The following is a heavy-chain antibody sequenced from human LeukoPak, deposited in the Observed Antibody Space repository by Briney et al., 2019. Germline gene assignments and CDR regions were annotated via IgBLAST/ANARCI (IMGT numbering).Heavy chain of an antibody. V-gene: IGHV4-59*11. CDR3: ARALYDSSGYYSYYFDY. D-gene: IGHD3-22*01. Sequence: PSGTLSLTCTFSGGSTSCHYWSWIRQPPGKGLEWMGYIYYSGSTNYNRSLKSRVTISVDTSKTQFSLKLSSVTAADTAVYYYARALYDSSGYYSYYFDYWGQGTLVTVSS. CDR1: GGSTSCHY. J-gene: IGHJ4*02. CDR2: IYYSGST.